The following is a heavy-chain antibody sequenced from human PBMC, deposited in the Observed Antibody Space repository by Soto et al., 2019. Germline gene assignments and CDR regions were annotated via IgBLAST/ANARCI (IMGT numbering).Heavy chain of an antibody. V-gene: IGHV3-33*01. CDR3: AREVGDFDS. Sequence: GGSLRLSCAASGFTFSRFGMHWVRQAPGKGLEWVAVIWYDGSTQYYGDSVKGRFTISRDNSKNTLYLQMNSLSAEDTAVYYCAREVGDFDSWGQGTLVTVS. D-gene: IGHD2-2*01. J-gene: IGHJ4*02. CDR2: IWYDGSTQ. CDR1: GFTFSRFG.